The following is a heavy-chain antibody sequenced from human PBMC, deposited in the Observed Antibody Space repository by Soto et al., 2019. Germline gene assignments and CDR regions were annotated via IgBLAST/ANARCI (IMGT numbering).Heavy chain of an antibody. V-gene: IGHV3-11*01. CDR2: ISSSGSTI. D-gene: IGHD4-17*01. J-gene: IGHJ3*02. Sequence: GGSLRLSCAAPGFTFSDYYMSWIRQAPGKGLEWVSYISSSGSTIYYADSVKGRFTISRDNAKNSLYLQMNSLRAEDTAVYYSASDTTVTTDFDAFDIWGQGTMVTVSS. CDR3: ASDTTVTTDFDAFDI. CDR1: GFTFSDYY.